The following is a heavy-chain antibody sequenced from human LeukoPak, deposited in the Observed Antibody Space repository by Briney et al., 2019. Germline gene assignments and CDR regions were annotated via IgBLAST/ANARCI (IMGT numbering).Heavy chain of an antibody. J-gene: IGHJ4*02. Sequence: SETLSLTCAVYGGSFSGYYWSWIRQPPGKGLEWIGYIYYSGSTNYNPSLKSRVTISVDTSKNQFSLKLSSVTAADTAVYYCARVEDIAVAGPDYWGQGTLVTVSS. CDR2: IYYSGST. D-gene: IGHD6-19*01. V-gene: IGHV4-59*01. CDR1: GGSFSGYY. CDR3: ARVEDIAVAGPDY.